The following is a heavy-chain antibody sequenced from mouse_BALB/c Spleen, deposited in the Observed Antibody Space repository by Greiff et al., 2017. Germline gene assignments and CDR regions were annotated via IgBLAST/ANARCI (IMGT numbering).Heavy chain of an antibody. CDR3: ARGGLRRDYAMDY. V-gene: IGHV3-2*02. CDR1: GYSITSDYA. D-gene: IGHD2-4*01. J-gene: IGHJ4*01. Sequence: EVMLVESGPGLVKPSQSLSLTCTVTGYSITSDYAWNWIRQFPGNKLEWMGYISYSGSTSYNPSLKSRISITRDTSKNQFFLQLNSVTTEDTATYYCARGGLRRDYAMDYWGQGTSVTVSS. CDR2: ISYSGST.